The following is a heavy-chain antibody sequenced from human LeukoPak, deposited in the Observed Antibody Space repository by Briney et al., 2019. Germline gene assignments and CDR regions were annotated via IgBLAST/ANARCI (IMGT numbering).Heavy chain of an antibody. J-gene: IGHJ3*02. Sequence: PGGSLRLSCAASGFTFSSYAMSWVRQTPGKGLEWVANINHDGSEKNYVDSVKGRFTISRDNAKNSIYLQMNSLRAEDTAVYYCVTVHVRSLDMWGQGTMVTVSS. CDR3: VTVHVRSLDM. V-gene: IGHV3-7*03. CDR2: INHDGSEK. CDR1: GFTFSSYA.